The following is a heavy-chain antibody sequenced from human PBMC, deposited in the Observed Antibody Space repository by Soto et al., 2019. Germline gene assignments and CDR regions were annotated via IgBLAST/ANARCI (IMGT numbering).Heavy chain of an antibody. V-gene: IGHV3-21*01. J-gene: IGHJ6*02. CDR2: ISSSSSYI. CDR3: ASLDYGENYYYYGMDV. Sequence: PGGSLRLSCGASGFTFSSYSMNWVRQAPGKGLEWVSSISSSSSYIYYADSVKGRFTISRDNAKNSLYLQMNSLRAEDTAVYYCASLDYGENYYYYGMDVWGQGTTVTVSS. CDR1: GFTFSSYS. D-gene: IGHD4-17*01.